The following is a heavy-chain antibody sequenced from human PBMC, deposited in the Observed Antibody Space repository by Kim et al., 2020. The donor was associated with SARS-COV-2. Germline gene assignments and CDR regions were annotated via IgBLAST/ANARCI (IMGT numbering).Heavy chain of an antibody. CDR3: AFKYYYGSGSKFSDY. D-gene: IGHD3-10*01. J-gene: IGHJ4*02. CDR1: GGTFSSYA. Sequence: SVKVSCKASGGTFSSYAISWVRQAPGQGLEWMGGIIPILGIANYAQKFQGRVTITADKSTSTAYMELSSLRSEDTAVYYCAFKYYYGSGSKFSDYWGQGTLVTVSS. V-gene: IGHV1-69*10. CDR2: IIPILGIA.